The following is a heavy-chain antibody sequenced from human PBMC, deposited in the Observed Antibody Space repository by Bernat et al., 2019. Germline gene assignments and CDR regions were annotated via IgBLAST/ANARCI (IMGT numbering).Heavy chain of an antibody. Sequence: QVQLQESGPGLVKPSETLSLTCTVSGGSISSYYWSWIRQPPGKGLEWIGYIYYSGSTNYNPSLKSRVTISVDTSKNQFYLKLSSVTAADAAVYYCAGEVPAASYYYYCGMDVWGQGTTVTVSS. V-gene: IGHV4-59*08. J-gene: IGHJ6*02. CDR1: GGSISSYY. CDR2: IYYSGST. D-gene: IGHD2-2*01. CDR3: AGEVPAASYYYYCGMDV.